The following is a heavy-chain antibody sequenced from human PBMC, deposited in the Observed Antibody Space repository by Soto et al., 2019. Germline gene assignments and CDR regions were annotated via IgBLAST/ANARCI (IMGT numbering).Heavy chain of an antibody. V-gene: IGHV3-23*01. D-gene: IGHD3-22*01. CDR1: GFTFSSYA. Sequence: EVQLLESGGGLVQPGGSLRLSCAASGFTFSSYAMTWVRQAPGKGLEWVSSITRSGDYTQYADSVKGRFTISRDNSKNTLYLQMISLRDVHTAVYYCAKVGSYYEQFDHWYFDLWGRGTLVTVSS. J-gene: IGHJ2*01. CDR3: AKVGSYYEQFDHWYFDL. CDR2: ITRSGDYT.